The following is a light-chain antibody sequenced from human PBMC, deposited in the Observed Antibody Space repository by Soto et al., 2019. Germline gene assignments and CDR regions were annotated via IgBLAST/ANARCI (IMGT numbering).Light chain of an antibody. J-gene: IGKJ2*01. CDR3: QQSYGSPYT. V-gene: IGKV1-39*01. Sequence: DIQMTRSPSSLSASVGDAVTITCRASQTINSYLNWYQQRPGKAPKLLICVASTLQSGVPLRFSGSGFGTDFTLTITSVQPEDFATYYCQQSYGSPYTFGQGTKLEIK. CDR2: VAS. CDR1: QTINSY.